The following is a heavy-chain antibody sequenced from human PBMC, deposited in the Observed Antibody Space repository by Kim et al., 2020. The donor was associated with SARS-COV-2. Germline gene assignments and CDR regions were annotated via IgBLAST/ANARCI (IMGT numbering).Heavy chain of an antibody. CDR3: ARALMTHDAFDI. CDR1: GFTFSSHW. D-gene: IGHD3-16*01. CDR2: INSDGSST. V-gene: IGHV3-74*01. J-gene: IGHJ3*02. Sequence: GGSLRLSCAASGFTFSSHWMHWVRQAPGKGLVWVSRINSDGSSTSYADSVKGRFTISRDNAKNTLYLQMNSLRAEDTAVYYCARALMTHDAFDIWGQGTMVTVSS.